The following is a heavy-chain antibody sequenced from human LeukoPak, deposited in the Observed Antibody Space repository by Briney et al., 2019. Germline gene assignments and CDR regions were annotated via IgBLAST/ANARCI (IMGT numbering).Heavy chain of an antibody. J-gene: IGHJ4*02. Sequence: GGSLRLSCAASGFTFSSYAMSWVRQAPGKGLEWVAFIRNDGGNKYSADSVKGRFTISRDNSKNTLYLQMNSLRPEDTAVYYCAKDPTYYYDSSGPDYWGQGTLVTVSS. V-gene: IGHV3-30*02. CDR1: GFTFSSYA. D-gene: IGHD3-22*01. CDR2: IRNDGGNK. CDR3: AKDPTYYYDSSGPDY.